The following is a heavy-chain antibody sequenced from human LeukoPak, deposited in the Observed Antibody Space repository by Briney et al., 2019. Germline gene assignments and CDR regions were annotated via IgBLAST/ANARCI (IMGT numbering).Heavy chain of an antibody. J-gene: IGHJ4*02. V-gene: IGHV6-1*01. CDR2: TYYRSKWYN. Sequence: SQTLSLTCAISGDSVSSNSATWNWIRQSPPRGLEWLGRTYYRSKWYNDYAVSVKSRITINPDTSKNQLSLQLNSVTPEDTAVYYCARRTDGYNYLDYWGQGTLVSVSS. CDR1: GDSVSSNSAT. CDR3: ARRTDGYNYLDY. D-gene: IGHD5-24*01.